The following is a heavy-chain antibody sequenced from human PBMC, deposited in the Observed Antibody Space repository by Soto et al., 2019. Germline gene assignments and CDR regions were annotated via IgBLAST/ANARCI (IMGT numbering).Heavy chain of an antibody. D-gene: IGHD3-10*02. J-gene: IGHJ2*01. CDR3: VFFFQAEDGIRDVRSVSAFLLNRSSDL. V-gene: IGHV3-21*01. CDR2: ISSSSSYI. Sequence: KGLEWVSSISSSSSYIYYADSVKGRFTISRDNAKNSLYLQMNSLRAEDTAVYYCVFFFQAEDGIRDVRSVSAFLLNRSSDL.